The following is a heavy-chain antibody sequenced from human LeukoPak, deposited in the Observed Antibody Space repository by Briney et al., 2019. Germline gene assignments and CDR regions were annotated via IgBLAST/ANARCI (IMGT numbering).Heavy chain of an antibody. J-gene: IGHJ4*02. CDR3: ASGGSRGYSYGPENY. V-gene: IGHV3-30*02. D-gene: IGHD5-18*01. CDR1: GFTFSSYG. Sequence: GGSLRLSCAASGFTFSSYGMHWVRQAPGKGLEWVAFIRYDGSNKYYADSVKGRFTISRDNSKNTLYLQMNSLRAEDTAVYYCASGGSRGYSYGPENYWGQGTLVTVSS. CDR2: IRYDGSNK.